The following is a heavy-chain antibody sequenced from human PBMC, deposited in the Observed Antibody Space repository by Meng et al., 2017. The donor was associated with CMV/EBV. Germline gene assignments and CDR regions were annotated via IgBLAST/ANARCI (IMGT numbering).Heavy chain of an antibody. J-gene: IGHJ4*02. CDR2: INSNSGGT. Sequence: ASVKVSFKASGYTFTGYYMHWVRQSPGQGLEWMGWINSNSGGTNNAQKFQGRATMTRDTSISTAYIELSRLGSDDTAVYYCASGCSSTSCYDYWGQGTLVTVSS. CDR1: GYTFTGYY. CDR3: ASGCSSTSCYDY. D-gene: IGHD2-2*01. V-gene: IGHV1-2*02.